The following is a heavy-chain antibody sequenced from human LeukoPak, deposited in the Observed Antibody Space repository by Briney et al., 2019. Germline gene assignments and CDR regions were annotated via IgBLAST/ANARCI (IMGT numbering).Heavy chain of an antibody. CDR2: INHSGST. CDR1: GGSFSGYY. CDR3: ARQAGIQLWLRGWFDP. Sequence: SETLSLTYAVYGGSFSGYYWSWIRQPPGKGLEWIGEINHSGSTNYNPSLKSRVTISVDKSKNRFSLKLSSVTAADTAVYYCARQAGIQLWLRGWFDPWGQGTLVTVSS. J-gene: IGHJ5*02. V-gene: IGHV4-34*01. D-gene: IGHD5-18*01.